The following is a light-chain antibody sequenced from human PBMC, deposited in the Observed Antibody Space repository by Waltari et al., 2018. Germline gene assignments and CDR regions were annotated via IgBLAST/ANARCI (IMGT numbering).Light chain of an antibody. CDR2: WAS. Sequence: DIVMTPSPDSLAVSLGERATINSKSSHSVLYSPHHHNYLAWYQQKPGQPPKLLIYWASTRASGVPDRFSGSGSGTDFTLTISSLQAEDVAVYYCQQYYSTPYTFGQGTKLEIK. CDR3: QQYYSTPYT. CDR1: HSVLYSPHHHNY. V-gene: IGKV4-1*01. J-gene: IGKJ2*01.